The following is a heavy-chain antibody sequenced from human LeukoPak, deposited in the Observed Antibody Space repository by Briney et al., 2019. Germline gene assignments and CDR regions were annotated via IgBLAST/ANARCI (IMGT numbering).Heavy chain of an antibody. V-gene: IGHV3-23*01. CDR1: GFTFSCYV. Sequence: GGSLGLSCAASGFTFSCYVMSWVRQAPGKGLEWVSLISGSSGTTHYADSVKGRFTISRDNSKNTLYLQMNSLRAEDTAVYYCAKDPTFAYYFDSWGQGTLVTVSS. CDR2: ISGSSGTT. CDR3: AKDPTFAYYFDS. J-gene: IGHJ4*02. D-gene: IGHD2-21*01.